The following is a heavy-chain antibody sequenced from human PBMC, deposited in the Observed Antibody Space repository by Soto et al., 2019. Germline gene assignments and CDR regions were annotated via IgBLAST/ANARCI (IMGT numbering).Heavy chain of an antibody. Sequence: GGSLRLSCAASGFTVSSNYMSWVRQAPGKGLEWVSVIYSGGSTYYADSVKGRFTISRDNSKNTLYLQMSSLRAEDTAVYYCATGSSRYYYFDYWGQGTLVTVTS. J-gene: IGHJ4*02. D-gene: IGHD3-22*01. CDR2: IYSGGST. V-gene: IGHV3-53*01. CDR1: GFTVSSNY. CDR3: ATGSSRYYYFDY.